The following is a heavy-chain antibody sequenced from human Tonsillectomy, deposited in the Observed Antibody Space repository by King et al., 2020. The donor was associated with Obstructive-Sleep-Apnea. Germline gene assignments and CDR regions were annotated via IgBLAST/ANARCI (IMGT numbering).Heavy chain of an antibody. CDR2: VSGSGGST. V-gene: IGHV3-23*04. CDR1: GFTFSSYA. J-gene: IGHJ4*02. Sequence: VQLVESGGGLVQPGGSLRLSCAVSGFTFSSYAMSWVRQAPGKGLEWVSSVSGSGGSTYYAGSGKGRFTISRDNSKNILYLQMNSLRAEDTAVYYCAKEYRLILSGYTYGPSVDYWGQGTLVTVSS. CDR3: AKEYRLILSGYTYGPSVDY. D-gene: IGHD5-18*01.